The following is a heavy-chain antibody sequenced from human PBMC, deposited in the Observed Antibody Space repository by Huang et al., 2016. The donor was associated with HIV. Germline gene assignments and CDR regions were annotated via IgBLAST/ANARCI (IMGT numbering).Heavy chain of an antibody. V-gene: IGHV3-9*01. J-gene: IGHJ4*02. Sequence: EVQLVVSGGGLVQPGRSLRLSCAGSGFTFEDYAMHWVRQVPGKGLEWVSSISRNNENRGYVDSVRGRFTISKDNAKNSLYLEMNNLRTDDTALYYCAISGSFYFAHYWGQGILVTVSS. CDR2: ISRNNENR. CDR3: AISGSFYFAHY. D-gene: IGHD1-26*01. CDR1: GFTFEDYA.